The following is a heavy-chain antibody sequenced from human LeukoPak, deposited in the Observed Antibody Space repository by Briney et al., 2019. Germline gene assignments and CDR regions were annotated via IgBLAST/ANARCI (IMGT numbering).Heavy chain of an antibody. CDR2: ISSSSSLI. CDR3: AKVDRGDYSSSPVPYYNYYMNV. J-gene: IGHJ6*03. CDR1: GFTFSSYS. Sequence: PGGSLRLSCAAAGFTFSSYSMNWVRQAPGRGLEWVSCISSSSSLIFYSDSVRGRFAISRDNAKNLLYLHMNSLRVEDTAVYYCAKVDRGDYSSSPVPYYNYYMNVWGKGTTVTVSS. V-gene: IGHV3-21*01. D-gene: IGHD6-13*01.